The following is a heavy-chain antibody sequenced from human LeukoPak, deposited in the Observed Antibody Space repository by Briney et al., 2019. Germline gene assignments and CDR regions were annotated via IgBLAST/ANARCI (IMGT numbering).Heavy chain of an antibody. Sequence: SETLSLTCTVSGGSISSYYWSWIRQPPGKGLEWIGYIYYSRSTNYNPSLKSRVTISVDTSKNQFSLKLSSVTAADTAVYYCARHCSYCGRDCYSGGIDYWGQGTLFTVSS. CDR1: GGSISSYY. CDR3: ARHCSYCGRDCYSGGIDY. D-gene: IGHD2-21*02. CDR2: IYYSRST. J-gene: IGHJ4*02. V-gene: IGHV4-59*08.